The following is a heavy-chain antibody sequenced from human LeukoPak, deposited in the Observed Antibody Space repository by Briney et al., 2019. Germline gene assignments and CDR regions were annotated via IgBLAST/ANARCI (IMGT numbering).Heavy chain of an antibody. V-gene: IGHV3-30*18. CDR1: GFTFSSYG. Sequence: GGSLRLSCAASGFTFSSYGMRWVRQAPGKGLEWVAVISYDGSNTYYADSVKGRFTISRDNSKNMLYLQMNSLRAEDTAVYYCAKPYYYGSRSYMDYWGQGTLVTVSS. J-gene: IGHJ4*02. D-gene: IGHD3-10*01. CDR2: ISYDGSNT. CDR3: AKPYYYGSRSYMDY.